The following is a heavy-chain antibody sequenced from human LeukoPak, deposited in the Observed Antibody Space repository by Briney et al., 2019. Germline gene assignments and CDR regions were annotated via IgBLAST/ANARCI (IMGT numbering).Heavy chain of an antibody. V-gene: IGHV4-59*08. CDR2: IYYSGST. Sequence: SETLSLTCTVSGGSISSYYWSWIRQPPGKGLEWIGYIYYSGSTNYNPSLKSRVTISVDTSKNQFSLKLSSVTAADTAVYYCARHEGRYSSGWLDWFDPWGQGTLVTVSS. D-gene: IGHD6-19*01. J-gene: IGHJ5*02. CDR3: ARHEGRYSSGWLDWFDP. CDR1: GGSISSYY.